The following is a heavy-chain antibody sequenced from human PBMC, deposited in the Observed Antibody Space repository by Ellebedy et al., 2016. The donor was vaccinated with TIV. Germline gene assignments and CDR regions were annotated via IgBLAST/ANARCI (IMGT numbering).Heavy chain of an antibody. J-gene: IGHJ3*02. Sequence: PGGSLRLSCAASGFTFSSYGMHWVRQAPGKGLEWVAVIWYDGSNKYYADSVKGRFTISRDNSKNTLYLQMNSLRAEDTAVYYCARMAVVAAKDAFDIWGQGTMVTVSS. CDR3: ARMAVVAAKDAFDI. V-gene: IGHV3-33*01. CDR1: GFTFSSYG. CDR2: IWYDGSNK. D-gene: IGHD2-15*01.